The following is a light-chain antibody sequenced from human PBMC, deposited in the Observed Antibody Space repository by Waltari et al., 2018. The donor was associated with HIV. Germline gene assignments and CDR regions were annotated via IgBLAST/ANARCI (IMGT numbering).Light chain of an antibody. CDR3: HTWGPGIQV. V-gene: IGLV4-69*01. CDR2: VTSGGSH. CDR1: SGHTNYA. Sequence: QVVLTQSPSASASLGASVKLTCTLSSGHTNYAIAWHQQKPGKGPRYLMKVTSGGSHIKGDGIPDRFSGSSSGAERYLTISSLQFDDEADYYCHTWGPGIQVFGGGTKLTVL. J-gene: IGLJ2*01.